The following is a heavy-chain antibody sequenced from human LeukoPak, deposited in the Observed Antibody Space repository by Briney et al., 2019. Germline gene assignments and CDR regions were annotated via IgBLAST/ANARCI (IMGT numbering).Heavy chain of an antibody. CDR2: ISSCSSYI. J-gene: IGHJ3*02. CDR1: GFTFSSYS. Sequence: GGSLRLSCAASGFTFSSYSMNWVRQAPGKGLEWVSSISSCSSYIYYADSVKGRFTISRDNAKNSLYLQMNSLRAEDTAVYYCARVRGSRRRHAFDIWGQGTMVTVSS. V-gene: IGHV3-21*01. CDR3: ARVRGSRRRHAFDI. D-gene: IGHD5-12*01.